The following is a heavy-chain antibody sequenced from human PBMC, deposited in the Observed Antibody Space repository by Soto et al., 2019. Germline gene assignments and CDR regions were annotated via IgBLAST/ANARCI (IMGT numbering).Heavy chain of an antibody. D-gene: IGHD2-15*01. V-gene: IGHV3-66*01. CDR3: ARCYRSYYYGMDV. Sequence: PGGSLRLSCAASGFTVSSNYMSWVRQAPGKGLEWVSVIYSGGSTYYADSVKGRFTIPRDNSKNTLYLQMNSLRAEDTAVYYCARCYRSYYYGMDVWGQRTTVTVSS. J-gene: IGHJ6*02. CDR1: GFTVSSNY. CDR2: IYSGGST.